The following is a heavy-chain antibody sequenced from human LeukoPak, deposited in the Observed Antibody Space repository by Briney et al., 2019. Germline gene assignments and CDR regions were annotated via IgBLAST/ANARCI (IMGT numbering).Heavy chain of an antibody. D-gene: IGHD2-2*01. CDR3: AGAQLLNYYYYGMDV. V-gene: IGHV3-48*03. CDR2: ISSSGSTI. CDR1: GFTFSSYE. Sequence: GGSLRLSCAAPGFTFSSYEMNWVHQAPGKGLEWVSYISSSGSTIYYADSVKGRFTISRDNAKNSLYLQMNSLRAEDTAVYYCAGAQLLNYYYYGMDVWGQGTTVTVSS. J-gene: IGHJ6*02.